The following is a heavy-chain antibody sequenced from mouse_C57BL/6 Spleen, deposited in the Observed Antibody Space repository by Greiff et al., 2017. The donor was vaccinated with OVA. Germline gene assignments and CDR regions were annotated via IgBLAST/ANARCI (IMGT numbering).Heavy chain of an antibody. CDR3: ARDYYGSRTWFAY. CDR1: GYAFSSSW. CDR2: IYPGDGDT. D-gene: IGHD1-1*01. V-gene: IGHV1-82*01. Sequence: QVQLQQSGPELVKPGASVKISCKASGYAFSSSWMNWVKQRPGQGLEWLGRIYPGDGDTNSNGKFKGKATLTADKSSSTAYMQLSILTSEDSAVYFCARDYYGSRTWFAYWGQGTLVTVSA. J-gene: IGHJ3*01.